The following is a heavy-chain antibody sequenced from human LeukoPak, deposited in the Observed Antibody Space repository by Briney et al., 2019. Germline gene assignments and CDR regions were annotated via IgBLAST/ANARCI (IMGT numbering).Heavy chain of an antibody. CDR3: AKFKRASYYDSSGSTSPY. CDR2: ISGSGGST. V-gene: IGHV3-23*01. CDR1: GFTFSSYA. Sequence: GGSLRLSCAAFGFTFSSYAMSWVRQAPGKGLEWVSAISGSGGSTYYADSVKGRFTISRDNSKNTLYLQMNSLRAEDTAVYYCAKFKRASYYDSSGSTSPYWGQGTLVTVSS. J-gene: IGHJ4*02. D-gene: IGHD3-22*01.